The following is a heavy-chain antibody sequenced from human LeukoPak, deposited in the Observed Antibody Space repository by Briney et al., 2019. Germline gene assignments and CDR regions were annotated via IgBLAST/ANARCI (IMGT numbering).Heavy chain of an antibody. J-gene: IGHJ4*02. CDR3: ARDHPGYYADSVALDY. CDR2: IYSGGST. V-gene: IGHV3-66*01. D-gene: IGHD4-17*01. CDR1: GFTVSSNY. Sequence: GGSLRLSCAASGFTVSSNYMSWVRQAPVKGLEWVSVIYSGGSTYYADSVKGRFAISRDNSKNTLYLQMNSLRDEDTAVYYCARDHPGYYADSVALDYWGQGTLVTVSS.